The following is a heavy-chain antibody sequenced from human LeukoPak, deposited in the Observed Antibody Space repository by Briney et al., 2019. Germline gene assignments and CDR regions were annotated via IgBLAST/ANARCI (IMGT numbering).Heavy chain of an antibody. CDR3: ARDSHWAFDY. CDR2: INSKTQA. J-gene: IGHJ4*02. Sequence: PGGSLRLSCAASGFTFSSYSMNWVRQAPGKGLEWVSYINSKTQAYADSVKGRFTISRDEAKNSLYLQMNSLRVEDTAVYYCARDSHWAFDYWGQGTLVTVSS. D-gene: IGHD7-27*01. V-gene: IGHV3-48*01. CDR1: GFTFSSYS.